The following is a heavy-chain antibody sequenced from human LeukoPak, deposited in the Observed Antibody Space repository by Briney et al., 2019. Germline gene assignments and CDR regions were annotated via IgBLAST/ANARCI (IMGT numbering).Heavy chain of an antibody. D-gene: IGHD4-17*01. CDR1: GYTFTSND. CDR3: ARDSGHGDYVPFDY. CDR2: MNPNSGNT. J-gene: IGHJ4*02. V-gene: IGHV1-8*01. Sequence: ASVKVSCKASGYTFTSNDINWVRQATGQGLEWMGWMNPNSGNTGYAQKFQGRVNMTRNTSISTAYMELSSLRSEDTAVYYCARDSGHGDYVPFDYWGQGTLVTVSS.